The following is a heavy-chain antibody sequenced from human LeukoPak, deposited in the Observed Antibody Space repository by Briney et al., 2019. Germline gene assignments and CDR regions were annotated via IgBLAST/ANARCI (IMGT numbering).Heavy chain of an antibody. CDR2: ISSSSSYI. D-gene: IGHD3-22*01. CDR3: AREVTMIVVVTTRYFDL. CDR1: GFTFSSYS. V-gene: IGHV3-21*01. Sequence: GGSLRLSCAASGFTFSSYSMNWVRQAPGKGLEWVSSISSSSSYIYYADSVKGRFTISRDNAKNSLYLQMNSLRAEDTAVYYCAREVTMIVVVTTRYFDLWGRGTLVTVSS. J-gene: IGHJ2*01.